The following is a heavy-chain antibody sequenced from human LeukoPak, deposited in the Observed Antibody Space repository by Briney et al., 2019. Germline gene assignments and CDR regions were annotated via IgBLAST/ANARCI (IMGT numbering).Heavy chain of an antibody. CDR1: GFIFSTYT. CDR3: AKLMWCGRISCWVFDY. V-gene: IGHV3-48*01. D-gene: IGHD2-2*01. J-gene: IGHJ4*02. CDR2: ISSSSDTI. Sequence: GGSLRLSCAASGFIFSTYTMNWVRQAPEKGLEWVSYISSSSDTIYYADSVKGRFTISRDNAKSSLYLQMNGLRAEDTAVYYCAKLMWCGRISCWVFDYWGQGTLVIVSS.